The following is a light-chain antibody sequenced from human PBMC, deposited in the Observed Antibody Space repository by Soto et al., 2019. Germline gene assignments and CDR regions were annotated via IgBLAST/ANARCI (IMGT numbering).Light chain of an antibody. Sequence: QSALTRPASVSGSHGQSITISCTGTSSDVGSYNLVSWYQQHPGKAPKLMIYVGSKRPSGVSNRFSGSKSGNTASLTISGLQAEDEADYYCCSYAGSRVFGGGTKVTVL. V-gene: IGLV2-23*01. CDR3: CSYAGSRV. CDR1: SSDVGSYNL. CDR2: VGS. J-gene: IGLJ2*01.